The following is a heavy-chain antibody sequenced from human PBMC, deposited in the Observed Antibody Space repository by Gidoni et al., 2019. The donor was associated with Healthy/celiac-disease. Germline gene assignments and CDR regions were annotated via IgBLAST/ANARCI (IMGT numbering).Heavy chain of an antibody. CDR1: GSTFSSYA. Sequence: EVQLLESGGGLVQPGGSLRLSCAASGSTFSSYAMSWVRQAPGKGLEWVSAISGSGGSTYYADSVKGRFTISRDNSKNTLYLQMNSLRAEDTAVYYCAKGPRVVVVAATRWFDPWGQGTLVTVSS. CDR3: AKGPRVVVVAATRWFDP. J-gene: IGHJ5*02. V-gene: IGHV3-23*01. CDR2: ISGSGGST. D-gene: IGHD2-15*01.